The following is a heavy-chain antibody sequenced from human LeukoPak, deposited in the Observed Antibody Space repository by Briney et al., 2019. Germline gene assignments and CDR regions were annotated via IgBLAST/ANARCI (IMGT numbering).Heavy chain of an antibody. V-gene: IGHV3-48*02. J-gene: IGHJ4*02. Sequence: GGSLRLSCAASEFALSTYNMNWVRQAPGKGLEWVSYISTGSSTTYYADSVKGRFTISRDSVENSLYLQMNSLRDEDTAVYYCARVAAGYSVNYFDYWGQGTLVTVSS. CDR1: EFALSTYN. CDR3: ARVAAGYSVNYFDY. D-gene: IGHD4-23*01. CDR2: ISTGSSTT.